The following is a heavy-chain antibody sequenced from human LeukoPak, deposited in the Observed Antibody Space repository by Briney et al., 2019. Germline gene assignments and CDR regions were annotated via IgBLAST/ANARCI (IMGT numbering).Heavy chain of an antibody. CDR3: AGGRHDSSGSTKGGDY. V-gene: IGHV1-8*01. D-gene: IGHD3-22*01. J-gene: IGHJ4*01. CDR2: MNPNSGNT. Sequence: ASVKVSCKASGYTFTSYDINWVRQATGQGLEWMGWMNPNSGNTGYAQNFQGRVTMTRNTATRTAYMELSSLRAEDTAVYYCAGGRHDSSGSTKGGDYWGQGTLVTVSS. CDR1: GYTFTSYD.